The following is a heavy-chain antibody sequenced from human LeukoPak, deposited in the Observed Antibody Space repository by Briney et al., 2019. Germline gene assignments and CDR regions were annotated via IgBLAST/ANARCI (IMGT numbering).Heavy chain of an antibody. CDR3: ARRPRTDFWSGVVRTEFDP. J-gene: IGHJ5*02. CDR2: IYYSGST. V-gene: IGHV4-39*01. Sequence: KPSETLSLTCTVSGGSVSSGSYYWSWIRQPPGKGLEWIGYIYYSGSTYYNPSLKSRVTISVDTSKNQFSLKLSSVTAADTAVYYCARRPRTDFWSGVVRTEFDPWGQGTLVTVSS. D-gene: IGHD3-3*01. CDR1: GGSVSSGSYY.